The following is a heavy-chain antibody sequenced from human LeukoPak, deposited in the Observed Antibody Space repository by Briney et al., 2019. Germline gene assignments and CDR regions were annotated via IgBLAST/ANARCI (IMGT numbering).Heavy chain of an antibody. Sequence: GGSLRLSCAASGFTVSSNYMSWVRQAPGKGLEWVSSISSSSSYIYYADSVKGRFTISRDNAKNSLYLQMNSPRAEDTAVYYCARAETYYYDSSGYFLWGQGTLVTVSS. CDR1: GFTVSSNY. D-gene: IGHD3-22*01. CDR3: ARAETYYYDSSGYFL. V-gene: IGHV3-21*01. J-gene: IGHJ4*02. CDR2: ISSSSSYI.